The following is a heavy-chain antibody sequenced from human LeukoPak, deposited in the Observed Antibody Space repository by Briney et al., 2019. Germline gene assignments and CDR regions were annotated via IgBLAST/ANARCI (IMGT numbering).Heavy chain of an antibody. CDR3: TVSSFSSTWYSWVH. CDR1: GFTFSSYA. CDR2: ISNGGGST. Sequence: GGSLRLSCAASGFTFSSYAMGWVRLAPGKGLEWVSAISNGGGSTYYADSVRGRFTISRDNSKNTLFLQVNSLRAEDSDVYYCTVSSFSSTWYSWVHWGQGTLVTVSS. V-gene: IGHV3-23*01. D-gene: IGHD6-13*01. J-gene: IGHJ4*02.